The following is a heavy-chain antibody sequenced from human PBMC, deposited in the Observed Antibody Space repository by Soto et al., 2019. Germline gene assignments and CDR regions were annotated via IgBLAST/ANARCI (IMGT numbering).Heavy chain of an antibody. CDR2: ISGSGGST. CDR1: GFTFGSYA. D-gene: IGHD3-3*01. J-gene: IGHJ4*02. CDR3: AKDLYYDFWSGYGY. V-gene: IGHV3-23*01. Sequence: EVQLLESGGGLVQPGGSLRLSCAASGFTFGSYAMSWVRQAPGKGLEWVSAISGSGGSTYYADSVKGRFTISRDNSKNTLYLQMNSLRAEDTAVYYCAKDLYYDFWSGYGYWGQGTLVTVSS.